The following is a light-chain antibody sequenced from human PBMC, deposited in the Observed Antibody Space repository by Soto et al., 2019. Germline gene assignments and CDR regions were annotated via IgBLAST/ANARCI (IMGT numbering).Light chain of an antibody. CDR3: QQFETYPLT. CDR2: DVS. CDR1: QGISSA. V-gene: IGKV1-13*02. Sequence: AIQLTQSPPSLSASIGDRVTITCRASQGISSAFAWYQQKPGTVPKLLIYDVSNLQSGIPSRFSGSGFGTDFTLTISSLQPEDFATYYCQQFETYPLTFGQGTRLEVK. J-gene: IGKJ5*01.